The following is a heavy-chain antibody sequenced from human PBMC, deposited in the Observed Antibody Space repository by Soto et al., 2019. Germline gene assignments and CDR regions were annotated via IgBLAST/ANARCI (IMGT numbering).Heavy chain of an antibody. V-gene: IGHV3-21*01. CDR2: ISSSSGYI. Sequence: GSLRLSRTAPGFTFLSFSMNWGRPAPGKGLEWVSSISSSSGYIYYADSVRGRFTISRDNAKNSLYLQMNSLKAEDTAVYYCARGSDYNNYYTDYWGQGTMVTVSS. CDR3: ARGSDYNNYYTDY. CDR1: GFTFLSFS. D-gene: IGHD4-4*01. J-gene: IGHJ4*02.